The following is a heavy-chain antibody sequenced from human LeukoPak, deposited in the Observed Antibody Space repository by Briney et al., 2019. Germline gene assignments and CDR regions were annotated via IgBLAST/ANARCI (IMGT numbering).Heavy chain of an antibody. CDR2: ISWNSGSI. Sequence: PGGSLRLSCAASGFTFDDYAMHWVRQAPGKGLEWVSGISWNSGSIGYADSVKGRFTISRDNAKNSLYLQMNSLRAEDTALYYCAKDGHSSGWYYYYGMDVWGQGTTVTVSS. CDR1: GFTFDDYA. V-gene: IGHV3-9*01. CDR3: AKDGHSSGWYYYYGMDV. D-gene: IGHD6-19*01. J-gene: IGHJ6*02.